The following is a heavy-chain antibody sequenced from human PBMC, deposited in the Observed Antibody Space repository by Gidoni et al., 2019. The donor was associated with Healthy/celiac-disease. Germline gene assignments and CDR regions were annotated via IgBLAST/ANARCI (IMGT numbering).Heavy chain of an antibody. J-gene: IGHJ3*02. D-gene: IGHD5-12*01. CDR3: ARRGTGDGYPTNAFDI. Sequence: EVQLVQSGAEVKKPGASLKISCKGSGYSFTSYWIGWVRQMPGKGLEWMGIIYPGDSDTRYSPSFQGQVTISADKSISTAYLQWSSLKASDTAMYYCARRGTGDGYPTNAFDIWGQGTMVTVSS. CDR2: IYPGDSDT. V-gene: IGHV5-51*01. CDR1: GYSFTSYW.